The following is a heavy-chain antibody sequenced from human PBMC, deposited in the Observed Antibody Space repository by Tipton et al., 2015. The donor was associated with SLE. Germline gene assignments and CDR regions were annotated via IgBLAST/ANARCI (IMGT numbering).Heavy chain of an antibody. CDR1: GFTFTTYA. V-gene: IGHV3-23*01. CDR3: AKFRGGGKGTGDGIDI. Sequence: SLRLSCAASGFTFTTYAMSWVRQAPGKGLEWVSGISGSGSTTYYADSVKGRFTISRDNSKNTLYLQMNSLRAEDTAVYYCAKFRGGGKGTGDGIDIWGQGTMVIVSS. D-gene: IGHD4-23*01. CDR2: ISGSGSTT. J-gene: IGHJ3*02.